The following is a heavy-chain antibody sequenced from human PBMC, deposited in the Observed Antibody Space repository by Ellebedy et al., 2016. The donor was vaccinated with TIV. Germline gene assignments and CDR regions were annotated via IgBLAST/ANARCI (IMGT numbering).Heavy chain of an antibody. CDR3: AKDSISSGWYALFCDS. CDR2: INPSGGST. V-gene: IGHV1-46*01. CDR1: GYTFTSYY. Sequence: AASVKVSCKASGYTFTSYYMHWVRQAPGQGLEWMGIINPSGGSTSYAQKFQGRVTMTRDTSTSTVYMELSSLRSEDTAVYYCAKDSISSGWYALFCDSWGQGTLITVSS. J-gene: IGHJ4*02. D-gene: IGHD6-19*01.